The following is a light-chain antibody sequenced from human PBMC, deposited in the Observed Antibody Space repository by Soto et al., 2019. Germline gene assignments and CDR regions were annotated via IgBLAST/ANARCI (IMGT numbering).Light chain of an antibody. CDR1: QSISDT. Sequence: EIVMTQSPATLSVSPGGRATLSCRASQSISDTLAWYQQKPGQAPRLLIHGASTRAPGFPARFSGSGPGTDFTLTISSLQSEDFAVYDCQQYDNWPWTFGQGTKVEIK. V-gene: IGKV3-15*01. J-gene: IGKJ1*01. CDR3: QQYDNWPWT. CDR2: GAS.